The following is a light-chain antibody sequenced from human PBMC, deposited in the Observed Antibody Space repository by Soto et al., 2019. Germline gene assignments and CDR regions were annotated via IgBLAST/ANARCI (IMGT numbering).Light chain of an antibody. J-gene: IGLJ3*02. Sequence: QSALTQPASVSGSPGQSITISCTGTSSDVGGYNYVSWYQQNPGKAPKLLIYEVSNRPSGVSNRFSGSKSGNTASLTISELQAEDEADYYCTSFTTISTWVFGGGTKLTVL. CDR3: TSFTTISTWV. CDR2: EVS. CDR1: SSDVGGYNY. V-gene: IGLV2-14*01.